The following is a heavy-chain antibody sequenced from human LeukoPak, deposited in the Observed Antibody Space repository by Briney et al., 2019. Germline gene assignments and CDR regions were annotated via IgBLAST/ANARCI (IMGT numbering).Heavy chain of an antibody. CDR1: GFTFSSYE. D-gene: IGHD3-10*01. Sequence: PGGSLRLSCAASGFTFSSYEMNWVRQAPGKGLEWVSYISSSGSTIYYADSVKGRFTISRDNAKNSLYLQMNSLRAEDTAVYYCARDKGVLSMIRGSSFDYWGQGMLVTVSS. V-gene: IGHV3-48*03. CDR2: ISSSGSTI. J-gene: IGHJ4*02. CDR3: ARDKGVLSMIRGSSFDY.